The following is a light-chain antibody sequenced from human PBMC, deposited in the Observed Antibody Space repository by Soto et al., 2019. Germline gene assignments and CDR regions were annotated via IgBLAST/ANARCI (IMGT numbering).Light chain of an antibody. CDR2: DAS. CDR3: QQYSTSPRT. V-gene: IGKV3-20*01. J-gene: IGKJ1*01. Sequence: EIVLTQSPGTLSLSPGERATLSCRASQTVRNNYLAWYQQKPGQAPRLLIYDASSRATGIPDRFSGSESGTDFTLTIDRLAPEDSAVYYCQQYSTSPRTFGQGTKVDIK. CDR1: QTVRNNY.